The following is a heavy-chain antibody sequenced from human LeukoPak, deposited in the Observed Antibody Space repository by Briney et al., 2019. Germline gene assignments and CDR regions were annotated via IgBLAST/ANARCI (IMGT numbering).Heavy chain of an antibody. CDR2: INHSGNT. J-gene: IGHJ4*02. V-gene: IGHV4-34*01. D-gene: IGHD3-9*01. Sequence: KPSETLSLTCAVYGGSFSGYYWSWIRQSPGKGLEWIGEINHSGNTNYNPSLKSRVIISVDTSKNQFSLKLNSVTAADTAMYYCARRYFDILTGPGSGWIFDYWGQRTLVTVSS. CDR1: GGSFSGYY. CDR3: ARRYFDILTGPGSGWIFDY.